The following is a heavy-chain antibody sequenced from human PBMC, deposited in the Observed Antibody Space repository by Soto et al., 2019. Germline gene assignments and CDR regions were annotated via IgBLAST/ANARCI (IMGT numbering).Heavy chain of an antibody. Sequence: GEALKISCKGSGYSFTTYWLAWVPPMPGKGLEWLGIIYPGDSDIIYSPAFQVQVTISADKSISTAYLQWGSLKASAAALYYCARHDDSNGWYFFDYWGQGSLVTVSS. V-gene: IGHV5-51*01. J-gene: IGHJ4*02. CDR1: GYSFTTYW. CDR2: IYPGDSDI. D-gene: IGHD6-19*01. CDR3: ARHDDSNGWYFFDY.